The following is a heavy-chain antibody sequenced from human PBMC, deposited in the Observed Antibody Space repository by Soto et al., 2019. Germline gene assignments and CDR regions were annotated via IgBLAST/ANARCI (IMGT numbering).Heavy chain of an antibody. CDR1: GFTFSSYA. V-gene: IGHV1-69*13. Sequence: SVKVSCKASGFTFSSYAIIWVRHTPGQGLEWMGGIIPIFGTANYAQKFQGRVTITADESTGTAYMELSSLRSEDTAVYYCARDLSSSSLPWFDTWGQGTLVTVSS. J-gene: IGHJ5*02. D-gene: IGHD6-6*01. CDR2: IIPIFGTA. CDR3: ARDLSSSSLPWFDT.